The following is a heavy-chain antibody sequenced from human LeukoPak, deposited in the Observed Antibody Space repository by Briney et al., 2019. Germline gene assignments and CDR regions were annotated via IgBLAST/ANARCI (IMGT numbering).Heavy chain of an antibody. D-gene: IGHD3-3*01. J-gene: IGHJ6*03. CDR1: GFTFSNYA. CDR2: IRSKGYSGTA. V-gene: IGHV3-49*04. Sequence: GGSLRLSCAASGFTFSNYAMTWVRQAPGKGLEWVSFIRSKGYSGTAEYAASVKGRFTISRDDSKSIAYLQMNSLKTEDTAVYYCSRGSPGDFWSGYYMDVWGKGTTVTVSS. CDR3: SRGSPGDFWSGYYMDV.